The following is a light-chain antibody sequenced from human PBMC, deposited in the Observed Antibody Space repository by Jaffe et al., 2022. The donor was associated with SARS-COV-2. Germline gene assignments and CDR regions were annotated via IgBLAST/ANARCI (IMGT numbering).Light chain of an antibody. V-gene: IGKV1-39*01. Sequence: DIQMTQFPSSLSASVGDRVTITCRASQSVRGYLHWYQQKPGKAPTLLIYTVYRLQSGVPSRFSASGSGTEFTLTISSVQPEDSASYYCQQGSAIPFTFGQGTRLEIK. J-gene: IGKJ5*01. CDR3: QQGSAIPFT. CDR2: TVY. CDR1: QSVRGY.